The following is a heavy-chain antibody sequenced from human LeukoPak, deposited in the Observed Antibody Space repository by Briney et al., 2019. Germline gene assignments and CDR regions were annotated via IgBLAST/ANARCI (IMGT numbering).Heavy chain of an antibody. CDR1: GFTVSSNY. J-gene: IGHJ3*02. CDR3: ARGDHRAFDI. D-gene: IGHD1-14*01. Sequence: PGGSLRLSCAASGFTVSSNYMSWVRQAPGKGLEWVSVIYSGGATYHADSVKGRFSISRDNSKNTLCLQMNSLRAEDTAVYYCARGDHRAFDIWGQGTVVTVSS. CDR2: IYSGGAT. V-gene: IGHV3-66*01.